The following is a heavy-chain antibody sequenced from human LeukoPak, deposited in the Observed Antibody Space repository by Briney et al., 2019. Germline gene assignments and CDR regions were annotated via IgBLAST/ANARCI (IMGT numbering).Heavy chain of an antibody. CDR3: ARGTEVAFDY. J-gene: IGHJ4*02. CDR2: MNSDESDT. CDR1: GFTFSSHW. V-gene: IGHV3-74*01. Sequence: PGGSLRLSCVASGFTFSSHWMHWVRRTPEKGLVWVSRMNSDESDTNYADSVNGRFTISRDNAKNTLYLQMNSLRVEDTAKYYCARGTEVAFDYWGQGTLVTVSS.